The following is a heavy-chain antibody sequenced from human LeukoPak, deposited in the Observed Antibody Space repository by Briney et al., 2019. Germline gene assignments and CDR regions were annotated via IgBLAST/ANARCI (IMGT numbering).Heavy chain of an antibody. D-gene: IGHD2-21*02. CDR1: GFTVSSNY. J-gene: IGHJ4*02. Sequence: GGSLRLSCAASGFTVSSNYTSWVRQAPGKGLEWVSLIYSGGTTYYADSVKGRFTISRDNSKNTLYLQMNSLRAEDTATYFCARGHNSRAGVTDCCPLDYWGQGTLVTVSS. CDR2: IYSGGTT. V-gene: IGHV3-66*01. CDR3: ARGHNSRAGVTDCCPLDY.